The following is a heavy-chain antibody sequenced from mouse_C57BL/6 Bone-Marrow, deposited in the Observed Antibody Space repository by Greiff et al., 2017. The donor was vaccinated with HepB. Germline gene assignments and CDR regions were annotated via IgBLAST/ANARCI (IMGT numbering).Heavy chain of an antibody. V-gene: IGHV5-16*01. J-gene: IGHJ4*01. Sequence: EVQRVESEGGLVQPGSSMKLSCTASGFTFSDYYMAWVRQVPEKGLEWVANINYDGSSSYYLDSLKSRFIISRDNAKNILYLQMSSLKSEDTATYYCARAWGGYAMDYWGQGTSVTVSS. CDR1: GFTFSDYY. CDR3: ARAWGGYAMDY. D-gene: IGHD4-1*01. CDR2: INYDGSSS.